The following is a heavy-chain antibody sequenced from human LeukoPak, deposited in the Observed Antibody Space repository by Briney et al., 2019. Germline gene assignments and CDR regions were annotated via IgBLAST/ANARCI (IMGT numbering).Heavy chain of an antibody. CDR1: GFTFSDYY. CDR3: ARLDSGRDYFDY. V-gene: IGHV3-11*06. D-gene: IGHD5-24*01. J-gene: IGHJ4*02. CDR2: TSSSSSYT. Sequence: PGGSLRLSCEASGFTFSDYYMSWIRQAPGQGLEWVSYTSSSSSYTNYADSVKGRFTITRDNAKNSLYLQMNSLRSEDTAVYYCARLDSGRDYFDYWGQGTLVTVSS.